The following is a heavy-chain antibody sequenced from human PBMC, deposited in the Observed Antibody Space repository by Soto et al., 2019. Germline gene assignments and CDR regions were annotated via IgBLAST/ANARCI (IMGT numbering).Heavy chain of an antibody. J-gene: IGHJ4*02. D-gene: IGHD5-18*01. V-gene: IGHV3-30*03. CDR3: AREENSFGLAY. CDR2: ISLDGRNK. CDR1: GFTFSTYG. Sequence: QVQLVESGGGVVQPGRSLRLSCAVSGFTFSTYGMHWVRQAPGKGLERVAMISLDGRNKDYAESVRGRLTISRDNSRNTMSLQINSLRPEDPGVYYCAREENSFGLAYWGQGTLVTVSS.